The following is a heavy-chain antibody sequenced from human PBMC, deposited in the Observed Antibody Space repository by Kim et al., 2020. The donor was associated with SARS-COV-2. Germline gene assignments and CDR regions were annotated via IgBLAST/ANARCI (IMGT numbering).Heavy chain of an antibody. V-gene: IGHV3-7*01. CDR2: IKQDGSEK. Sequence: GGSLRLSCAASGFTFSSYWMSWVRQAPGKGLEWVANIKQDGSEKYYVDSVKGRFTISRDNAKNSLYLQMNSLRAEDTAVYYCARDVLRYFDWLTTPEFDYWGQGPLVTVSS. CDR1: GFTFSSYW. J-gene: IGHJ4*02. D-gene: IGHD3-9*01. CDR3: ARDVLRYFDWLTTPEFDY.